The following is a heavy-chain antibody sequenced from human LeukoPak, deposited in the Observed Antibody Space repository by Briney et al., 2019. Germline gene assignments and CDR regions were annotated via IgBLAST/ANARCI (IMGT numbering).Heavy chain of an antibody. CDR1: GGSISSSSYY. CDR2: IYYSGST. V-gene: IGHV4-39*07. J-gene: IGHJ4*02. D-gene: IGHD5-12*01. Sequence: PSETLSLTCTVSGGSISSSSYYWGWIRQPPGKGLEWIVSIYYSGSTYYNPSLKSRVTISVDTSKNQFSLKLSSVTAADTAVYYCARDRFLGERYSGYEEGFDYWGQGTLVTVSS. CDR3: ARDRFLGERYSGYEEGFDY.